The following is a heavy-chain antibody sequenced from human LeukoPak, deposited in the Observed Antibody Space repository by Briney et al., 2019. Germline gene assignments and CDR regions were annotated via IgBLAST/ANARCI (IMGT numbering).Heavy chain of an antibody. Sequence: GGSLRLSCAASGFTFSSYALHWVRQAPGKGLEWVATISYDGSNKKYADSVKGRITISRDTSKNTLYLQMNSLRAEDTAVYYCAGHFGAWHYFDYWGQGTLVTVSS. CDR1: GFTFSSYA. J-gene: IGHJ4*02. D-gene: IGHD3-3*01. CDR2: ISYDGSNK. CDR3: AGHFGAWHYFDY. V-gene: IGHV3-30*04.